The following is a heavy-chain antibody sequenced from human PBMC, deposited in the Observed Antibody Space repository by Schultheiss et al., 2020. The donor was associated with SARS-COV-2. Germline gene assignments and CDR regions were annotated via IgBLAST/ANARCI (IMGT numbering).Heavy chain of an antibody. J-gene: IGHJ4*02. D-gene: IGHD6-13*01. CDR3: ARDRGGSSWYRVDY. CDR1: GGSISSYY. Sequence: SETLSLTCTVSGGSISSYYWSWIRQPPGKGLEWIGEINHSGSTNYNPSLKSRVTISVDKYKNQFPLKLSSVTAADTAVYYCARDRGGSSWYRVDYWGQGTLVTVSS. CDR2: INHSGST. V-gene: IGHV4-34*01.